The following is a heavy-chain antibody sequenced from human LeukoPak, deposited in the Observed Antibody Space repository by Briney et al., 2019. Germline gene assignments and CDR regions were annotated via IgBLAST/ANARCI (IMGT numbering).Heavy chain of an antibody. CDR1: GGSIGTYY. CDR3: ARAPPPMYSSPAPFDY. J-gene: IGHJ4*02. Sequence: SETLSLTCTVSGGSIGTYYWNWIRQPPGKGLERIGYVYTSGNTDYNPSLKSRVTISVDTSKNQFSLKLSSVTAADTAIYYCARAPPPMYSSPAPFDYWGQGTLVTVSS. D-gene: IGHD6-13*01. CDR2: VYTSGNT. V-gene: IGHV4-4*09.